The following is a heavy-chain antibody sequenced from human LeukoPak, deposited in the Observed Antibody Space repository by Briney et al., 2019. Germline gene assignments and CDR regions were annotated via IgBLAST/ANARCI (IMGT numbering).Heavy chain of an antibody. D-gene: IGHD6-19*01. CDR3: ATNGWYCLDH. Sequence: SETLSLTCNVSGASLTGDFYWSWIRQPAGKGLEWIGRLYTSGSTNYNPSLQSRVTISVDKSNNHFSLRLTSVTAADTAVYYCATNGWYCLDHWGQGALVTVSS. CDR1: GASLTGDFY. CDR2: LYTSGST. V-gene: IGHV4-61*02. J-gene: IGHJ1*01.